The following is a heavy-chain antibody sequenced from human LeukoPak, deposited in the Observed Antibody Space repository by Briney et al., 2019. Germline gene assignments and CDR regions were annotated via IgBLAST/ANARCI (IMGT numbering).Heavy chain of an antibody. J-gene: IGHJ3*02. D-gene: IGHD3-22*01. CDR2: IYYSGST. CDR3: ARRQYYYDSSGYHTHAFDI. CDR1: GGPISSSSYY. V-gene: IGHV4-39*01. Sequence: PSETLSLTCSVSGGPISSSSYYWGWIRQPPGKGLEWIGSIYYSGSTYYNPSLKSRVTISVDTSKNQFSLKLSSVTAADTAVYYCARRQYYYDSSGYHTHAFDIWGQGTMVTVSS.